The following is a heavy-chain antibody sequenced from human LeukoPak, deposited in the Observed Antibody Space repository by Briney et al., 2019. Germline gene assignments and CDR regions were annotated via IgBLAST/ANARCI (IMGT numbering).Heavy chain of an antibody. CDR1: GFNFSSYW. V-gene: IGHV3-7*03. J-gene: IGHJ4*02. CDR3: AKVVPAARTDY. D-gene: IGHD2-2*01. Sequence: PGGSLRLSCAVSGFNFSSYWMSWVRQAPGKGLEWVANTKQDGSEKNYVDSVKGRFTISRDNAKNSLYLQMNSLRAEDTAVYYCAKVVPAARTDYWGQGTLVTVSS. CDR2: TKQDGSEK.